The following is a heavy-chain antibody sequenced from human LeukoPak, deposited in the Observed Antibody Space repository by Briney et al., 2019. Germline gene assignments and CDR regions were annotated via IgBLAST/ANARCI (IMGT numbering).Heavy chain of an antibody. V-gene: IGHV4-59*01. D-gene: IGHD3-22*01. CDR3: ARDANYYDSSGYTFNWFDP. Sequence: SETLSLTCTVSGGSISSYYWSWIRQPPGKGLEWIGYIYYSGSTNYNPSLKSRVTISVDTSKNQFSLKLSSVTAAGTAVYYCARDANYYDSSGYTFNWFDPWGQGTLVTVSS. J-gene: IGHJ5*02. CDR2: IYYSGST. CDR1: GGSISSYY.